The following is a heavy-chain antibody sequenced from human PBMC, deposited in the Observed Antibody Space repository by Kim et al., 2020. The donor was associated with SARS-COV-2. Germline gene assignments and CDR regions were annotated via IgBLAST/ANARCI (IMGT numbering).Heavy chain of an antibody. D-gene: IGHD3-10*01. J-gene: IGHJ4*02. V-gene: IGHV3-53*01. CDR3: ARGMVRGDTPPDY. Sequence: SADSVKGRFTISRDNSKNTLYLQMNSLRAEDTAVYYCARGMVRGDTPPDYWGQGTLVTVSS.